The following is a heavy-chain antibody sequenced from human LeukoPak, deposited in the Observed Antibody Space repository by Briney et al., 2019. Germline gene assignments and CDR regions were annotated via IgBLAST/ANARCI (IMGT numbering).Heavy chain of an antibody. Sequence: SETLSLTCAVSGYSISSGYYWGWIRHPPGKGLEWIGSIYHSGSTYYNPSLKSRVTISVDTSKNQFSLKLSSVTAADTAVYYCARRCSGGSCSSTYFDYWGQGTLVTVSS. CDR1: GYSISSGYY. J-gene: IGHJ4*02. CDR2: IYHSGST. V-gene: IGHV4-38-2*01. D-gene: IGHD2-15*01. CDR3: ARRCSGGSCSSTYFDY.